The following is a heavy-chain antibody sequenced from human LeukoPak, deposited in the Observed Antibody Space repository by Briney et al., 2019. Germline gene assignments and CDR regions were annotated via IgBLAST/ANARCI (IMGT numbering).Heavy chain of an antibody. D-gene: IGHD4-17*01. CDR1: GGSISSSSYY. V-gene: IGHV4-39*07. J-gene: IGHJ6*03. CDR2: IYYSGST. Sequence: SETLSLTCTVSGGSISSSSYYWGWIRQPPGKGLEWIGSIYYSGSTYYNPSLKSRVTISVDTSKNQFSLKLSSVTAADTAVYYCARADGDYYYYYYMDVWGKGTTVTVSS. CDR3: ARADGDYYYYYYMDV.